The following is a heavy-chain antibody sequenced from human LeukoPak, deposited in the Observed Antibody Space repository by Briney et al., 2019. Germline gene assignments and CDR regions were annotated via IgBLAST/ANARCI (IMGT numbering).Heavy chain of an antibody. V-gene: IGHV3-30*02. Sequence: PGGSVRLSCAASGFTFSSYSMHWVRQAPGKGLEWVAFIRYDGSNKYYADSVKGRVTISRDNSKNTLYLQMNSLRAEDTAVYYCAKPLGYSGYVFDYWGQGTLVTVSS. D-gene: IGHD5-12*01. CDR1: GFTFSSYS. CDR3: AKPLGYSGYVFDY. CDR2: IRYDGSNK. J-gene: IGHJ4*02.